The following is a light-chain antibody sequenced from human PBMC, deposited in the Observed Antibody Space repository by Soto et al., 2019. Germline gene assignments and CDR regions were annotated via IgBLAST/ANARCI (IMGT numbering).Light chain of an antibody. CDR2: GAS. V-gene: IGKV3-20*01. CDR3: QQYCSSPLFT. J-gene: IGKJ3*01. CDR1: QSVSSSY. Sequence: EIVLTQSPGTLSLSPGERATLSCRASQSVSSSYLDWYQQKPGQAPRLLIYGASSSATGIPDRFSGSGSGTDFTLTISRLEPEDCAVYYCQQYCSSPLFTFGPGTKVDIK.